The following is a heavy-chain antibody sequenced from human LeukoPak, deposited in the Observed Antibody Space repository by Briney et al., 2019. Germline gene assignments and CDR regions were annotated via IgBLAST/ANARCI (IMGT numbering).Heavy chain of an antibody. J-gene: IGHJ6*02. V-gene: IGHV3-48*04. CDR3: ARASGSYYGYYYYYGMDV. CDR1: GFTFSSYS. Sequence: GGSLRLSCAASGFTFSSYSMNWVRQAPGKGLEWVSYISSSSSTIYYADSVKGRFTISRDNAKNTLYLQMNSLRAEDTAVYYCARASGSYYGYYYYYGMDVWGQGTTVTVSS. CDR2: ISSSSSTI. D-gene: IGHD1-26*01.